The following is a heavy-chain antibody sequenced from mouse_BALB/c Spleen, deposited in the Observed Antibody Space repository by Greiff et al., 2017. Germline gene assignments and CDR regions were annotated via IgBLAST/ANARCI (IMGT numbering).Heavy chain of an antibody. J-gene: IGHJ4*01. Sequence: DVKLVESGGGLVQPGGSRKLSCAASGFTFSSFGMHWVRQAPEKGLEWVAYISSGSSTIYYADTVKGRFTISRDNPKNTLFLQMTSLRSEDTAMYYCARSLYYGSSYGYYAMDYWGQGTSVTVAS. D-gene: IGHD1-1*01. CDR2: ISSGSSTI. CDR1: GFTFSSFG. V-gene: IGHV5-17*02. CDR3: ARSLYYGSSYGYYAMDY.